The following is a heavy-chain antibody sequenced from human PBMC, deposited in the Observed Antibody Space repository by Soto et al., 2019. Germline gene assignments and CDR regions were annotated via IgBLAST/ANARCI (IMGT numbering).Heavy chain of an antibody. V-gene: IGHV4-31*03. D-gene: IGHD3-16*01. J-gene: IGHJ4*02. CDR2: IFYSGPT. CDR1: GDSITSGVHY. CDR3: ARDRVMLTFGRASEELGIAS. Sequence: SETLSLTCTVSGDSITSGVHYWSWIRQLPGKGLEWIGYIFYSGPTYYNPSLKSRVAISVDTSKNQFSLKLNSVTAADTAVYYCARDRVMLTFGRASEELGIASWGPGTLVT.